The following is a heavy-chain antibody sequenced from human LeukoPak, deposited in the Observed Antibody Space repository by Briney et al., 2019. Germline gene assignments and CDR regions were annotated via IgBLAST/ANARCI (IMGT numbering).Heavy chain of an antibody. CDR3: ARRDRVGAFDI. J-gene: IGHJ3*02. CDR2: IYYSGST. V-gene: IGHV4-39*01. CDR1: GGSISSRSYY. D-gene: IGHD3-22*01. Sequence: SETLSLTCTGSGGSISSRSYYWGWIRQPPGEGLEGIGSIYYSGSTYYNPSLKSRVTISVDTSKNQFSLKLSSVTAEDTAVYYCARRDRVGAFDIWGQGTMVTVSS.